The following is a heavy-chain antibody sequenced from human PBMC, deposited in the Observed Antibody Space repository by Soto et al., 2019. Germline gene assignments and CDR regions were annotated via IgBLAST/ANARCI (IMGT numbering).Heavy chain of an antibody. J-gene: IGHJ6*02. CDR2: IYWDDDK. CDR1: GFSLSTSGVG. V-gene: IGHV2-5*05. CDR3: AYLPCSGGSCYWFSFSGMDV. Sequence: QITLKESGPTLVKPTQTLTLTCTFSGFSLSTSGVGVAWIRQPPGKALELLALIYWDDDKRYGPSLESRRPIPTVPSTNQVALTTTNMDSVDTATYYCAYLPCSGGSCYWFSFSGMDVWGQGTTVTVSS. D-gene: IGHD2-15*01.